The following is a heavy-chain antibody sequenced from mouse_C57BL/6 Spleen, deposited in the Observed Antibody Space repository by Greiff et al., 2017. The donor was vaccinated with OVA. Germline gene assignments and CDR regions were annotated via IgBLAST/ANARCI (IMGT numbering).Heavy chain of an antibody. CDR1: GYTFTDYY. CDR2: INPNNGGT. V-gene: IGHV1-26*01. D-gene: IGHD1-3*01. J-gene: IGHJ4*01. CDR3: ARAHGYYAMDY. Sequence: EVQLQQSGPELVKPGASVKISCKASGYTFTDYYMNWVKQSHGKSLEWIGAINPNNGGTSYNQKVKGKATLTVDKSSRTAYMELRSLTSEDAAVYYCARAHGYYAMDYWGQGTSVTVSS.